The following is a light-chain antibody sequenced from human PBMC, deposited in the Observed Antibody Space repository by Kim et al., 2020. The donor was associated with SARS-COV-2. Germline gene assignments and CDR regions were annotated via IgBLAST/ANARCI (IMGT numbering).Light chain of an antibody. CDR2: EVS. J-gene: IGLJ2*01. CDR3: SSYAGSNNVV. CDR1: SSDVGGYNY. V-gene: IGLV2-8*01. Sequence: QSALTQPPSASGSPGQSVTISCTGTSSDVGGYNYVSWYQQHPGKAPTLMIYEVSKRPSGVPDRFSGSKSGNTASLTVSGLQAEDEADYYCSSYAGSNNVVFGGGTQLTVL.